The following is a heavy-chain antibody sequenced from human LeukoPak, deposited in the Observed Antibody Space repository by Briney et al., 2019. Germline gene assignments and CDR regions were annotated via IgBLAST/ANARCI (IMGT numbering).Heavy chain of an antibody. D-gene: IGHD6-19*01. CDR1: GFTFSRYG. J-gene: IGHJ3*02. Sequence: GGSLRLSCAASGFTFSRYGMHWVRQAPGKGLEWVAFVRYDGSNNYYADSVKGRFTISRDNSKNTLYLQMNSLRAEDTAVYYCAREGGQWLADYAFDIWGQGTMVTVSS. V-gene: IGHV3-30*02. CDR2: VRYDGSNN. CDR3: AREGGQWLADYAFDI.